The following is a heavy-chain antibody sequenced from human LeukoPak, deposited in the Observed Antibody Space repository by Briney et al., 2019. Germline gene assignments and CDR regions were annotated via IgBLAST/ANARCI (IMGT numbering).Heavy chain of an antibody. Sequence: PGGSLRLSCAASGFTFSSYSMNWVRQAPGKGLEWVSSISSGGSSIYYADSVKGRFTISRDNAKNSLDLQMNSLRAEDTAVYYCARVTAGNDYWGQGTLVTVSS. CDR2: ISSGGSSI. CDR1: GFTFSSYS. J-gene: IGHJ4*02. D-gene: IGHD3-16*01. V-gene: IGHV3-48*01. CDR3: ARVTAGNDY.